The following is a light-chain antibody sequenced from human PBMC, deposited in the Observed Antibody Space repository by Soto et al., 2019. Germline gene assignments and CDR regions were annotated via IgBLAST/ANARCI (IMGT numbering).Light chain of an antibody. CDR3: QQYGVSPLMFT. V-gene: IGKV3-20*01. CDR1: QSVSNNY. CDR2: GAS. J-gene: IGKJ2*01. Sequence: EIVLVQSPGTLSLSPGERATLSCRASQSVSNNYLAWYQQKPGQAPRLLIYGASNRATGVPDRFSGSGTGTDFSITITRLEPEDFAVYYCQQYGVSPLMFTFGQGTKVGFK.